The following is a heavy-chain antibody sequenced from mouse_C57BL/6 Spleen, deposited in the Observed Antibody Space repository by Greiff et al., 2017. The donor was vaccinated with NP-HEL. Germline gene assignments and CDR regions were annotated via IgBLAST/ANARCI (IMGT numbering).Heavy chain of an antibody. CDR3: ARGDYGKDYFDY. CDR1: GYTFTSHW. V-gene: IGHV1-56*01. CDR2: IFPGSGST. J-gene: IGHJ2*01. D-gene: IGHD2-4*01. Sequence: VQLQQSGPELVRPGASVKISCKAPGYTFTSHWMQWVRQRPGQGLEWIGEIFPGSGSTYYNEKFKGKATLTVDTSSSTAYMQRSSLTSEDSAVYFCARGDYGKDYFDYWGQGTTRTVSS.